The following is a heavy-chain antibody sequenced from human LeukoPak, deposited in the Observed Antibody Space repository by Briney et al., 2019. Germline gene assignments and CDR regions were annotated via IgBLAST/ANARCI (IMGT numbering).Heavy chain of an antibody. J-gene: IGHJ4*02. CDR1: GFTFSNAW. Sequence: GGPLRLSCAASGFTFSNAWMSWVRQAPGKGLEWGGHIRSKTDGGTTDYAAPVKGRFIISRDDSKNTLNLQMNSLRDEDTAVYYCARVSRVWFGEFNWGQGALVTVSS. V-gene: IGHV3-15*01. CDR3: ARVSRVWFGEFN. D-gene: IGHD3-10*01. CDR2: IRSKTDGGTT.